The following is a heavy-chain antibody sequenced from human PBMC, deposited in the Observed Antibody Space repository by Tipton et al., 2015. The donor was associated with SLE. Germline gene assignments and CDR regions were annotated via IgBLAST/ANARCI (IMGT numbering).Heavy chain of an antibody. V-gene: IGHV4-61*09. CDR2: IYTSGST. Sequence: TLSLTCTVSGGSIGSGSYYWSWIRQPAGKGLEWIGHIYTSGSTNYNPALKSRVTISVDTSKNQFSLKVSSVTAADTAVYYCARGHIDSGYFQHWGQGTLVTVSS. D-gene: IGHD2-21*01. CDR1: GGSIGSGSYY. CDR3: ARGHIDSGYFQH. J-gene: IGHJ1*01.